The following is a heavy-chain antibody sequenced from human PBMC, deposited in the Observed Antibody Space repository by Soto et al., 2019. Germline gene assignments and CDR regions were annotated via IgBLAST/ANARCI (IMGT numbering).Heavy chain of an antibody. D-gene: IGHD6-6*01. CDR1: GFTFSSYE. J-gene: IGHJ4*02. CDR3: AGQYSSSSVEF. CDR2: ISSSGSTI. Sequence: LRLSCAASGFTFSSYEMNWVRQAPGKGLEWVSYISSSGSTIYYADSVKGRFTISRDNAKNSLYLQMNSLRAEDTAVYYCAGQYSSSSVEFWGQGTLVTVSS. V-gene: IGHV3-48*03.